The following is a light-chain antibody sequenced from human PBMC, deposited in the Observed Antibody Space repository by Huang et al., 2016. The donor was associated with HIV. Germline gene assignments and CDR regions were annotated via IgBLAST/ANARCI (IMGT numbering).Light chain of an antibody. CDR1: QSVNNY. CDR2: DAS. J-gene: IGKJ4*01. Sequence: EIVLTQSLVTLSVSPGERATLFCRASQSVNNYLAWYQQKPGQAPRRLIYDASSRAAGIPARFSGSGSGTDFTLTISSLQPEDSAVYYCQQRSNWPPTLTFGGGTKVEIK. V-gene: IGKV3-11*01. CDR3: QQRSNWPPTLT.